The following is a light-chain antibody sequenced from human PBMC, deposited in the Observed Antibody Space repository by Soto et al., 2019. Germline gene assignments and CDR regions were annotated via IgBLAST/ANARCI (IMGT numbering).Light chain of an antibody. CDR2: GAS. J-gene: IGKJ4*01. V-gene: IGKV3-15*01. CDR3: QQYNNWPLT. Sequence: EIVMTQSPATLSVSPGERATLSCRASQSVSSNLAWYQQKPGLAPRLFIYGASTRATGIPARFSGSGSGTEFTLTISSLQSEDFAVYYCQQYNNWPLTFGGGTKVDIK. CDR1: QSVSSN.